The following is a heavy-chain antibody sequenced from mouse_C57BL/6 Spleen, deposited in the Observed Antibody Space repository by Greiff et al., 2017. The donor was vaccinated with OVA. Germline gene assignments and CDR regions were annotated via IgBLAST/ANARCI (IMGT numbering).Heavy chain of an antibody. D-gene: IGHD1-1*01. Sequence: EVMLVESGGGLVKPGGSLKLSCAASGFTFSSYAMSWVRQTPEKRLEWVATISDGGSYTYYHANVKGRVTISRDNAKNNLYLQMSHLKSEDTAMYYCARDYGSSYWYFDVWGTGTTVTVSS. CDR1: GFTFSSYA. CDR3: ARDYGSSYWYFDV. V-gene: IGHV5-4*03. CDR2: ISDGGSYT. J-gene: IGHJ1*03.